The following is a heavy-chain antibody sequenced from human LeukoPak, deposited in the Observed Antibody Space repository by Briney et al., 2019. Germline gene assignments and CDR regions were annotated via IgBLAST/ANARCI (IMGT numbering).Heavy chain of an antibody. J-gene: IGHJ6*03. CDR2: IYYSGST. D-gene: IGHD2-15*01. V-gene: IGHV4-59*01. Sequence: SETLSLTCTVSGGSISSYYWSWIRQPPGKGLEWIGYIYYSGSTNYNPSLKSRVTISVDTSKNQFSLKLSSVTAADTAVYFCARGRGYCSGSNCYNSYYYYYMDVWGKGTTVTISS. CDR1: GGSISSYY. CDR3: ARGRGYCSGSNCYNSYYYYYMDV.